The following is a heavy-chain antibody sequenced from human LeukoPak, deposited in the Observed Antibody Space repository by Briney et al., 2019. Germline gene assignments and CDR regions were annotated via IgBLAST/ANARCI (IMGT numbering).Heavy chain of an antibody. Sequence: SVKVSCKASGGTFSSYAISWVRQAPGQGLEWMGGIIPIFGTANYAQKFQGRVTMTRDTSTSTVYMELSSLRSEDTAVYYCARDLSTNLPTYYFDYWGQGTLVTVSS. CDR3: ARDLSTNLPTYYFDY. D-gene: IGHD2-2*01. CDR2: IIPIFGTA. J-gene: IGHJ4*02. V-gene: IGHV1-69*05. CDR1: GGTFSSYA.